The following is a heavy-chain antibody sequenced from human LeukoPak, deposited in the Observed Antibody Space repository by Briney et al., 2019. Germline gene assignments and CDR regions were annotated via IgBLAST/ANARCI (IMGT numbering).Heavy chain of an antibody. CDR2: ISGSGGST. D-gene: IGHD3-10*01. Sequence: GGSLRLSCAASGFTFSSYAMSWVRQAPGKGLEWVSAISGSGGSTYYADSVKGRFTISRDNSKNTLYLQMNSLRAEDTAVYYCARAGGSGSYSGYFDYWGQGTLVPVSS. V-gene: IGHV3-23*01. J-gene: IGHJ4*02. CDR3: ARAGGSGSYSGYFDY. CDR1: GFTFSSYA.